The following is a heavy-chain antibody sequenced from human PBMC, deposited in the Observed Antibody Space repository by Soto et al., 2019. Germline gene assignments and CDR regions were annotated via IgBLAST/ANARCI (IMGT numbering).Heavy chain of an antibody. CDR3: ARDSVGYSYGYYYYYYGMDV. Sequence: SVKVSCKASGYTFTRYGIGWARQAPGQGLEWMGWINTYNGNTNYAQNVQGRVTLTTDTSTSTAYMELRSLRSNDTAVYYCARDSVGYSYGYYYYYYGMDVWGQGTTVTVSS. D-gene: IGHD5-18*01. CDR1: GYTFTRYG. J-gene: IGHJ6*02. CDR2: INTYNGNT. V-gene: IGHV1-18*01.